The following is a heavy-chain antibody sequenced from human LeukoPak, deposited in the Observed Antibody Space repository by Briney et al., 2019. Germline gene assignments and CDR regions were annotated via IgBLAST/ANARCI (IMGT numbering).Heavy chain of an antibody. CDR1: GYSISSGYY. D-gene: IGHD3-10*01. CDR2: IYHSGST. J-gene: IGHJ3*02. V-gene: IGHV4-38-2*02. CDR3: ARGRWGGNAFDI. Sequence: SETLSLTCTVSGYSISSGYYWGWIRQPPGKGLEWIGSIYHSGSTNYNASLKSRVTISADTSKNHFSLKVTSVTAADTALYYCARGRWGGNAFDIWGQGAMVTVSS.